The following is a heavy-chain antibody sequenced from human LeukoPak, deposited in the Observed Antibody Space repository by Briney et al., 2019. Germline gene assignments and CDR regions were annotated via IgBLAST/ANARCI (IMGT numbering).Heavy chain of an antibody. V-gene: IGHV3-21*01. CDR2: INSNSNYM. Sequence: GGSLRLSSAASGFIFSYYSMNWVRQTPGKGLEWVSSINSNSNYMSYADSVKGRFTISRDNAKNSLYLQMTSLRAEDTAVYYCARRLVVVAAGGDYWGQGTLVTVSS. J-gene: IGHJ4*02. CDR3: ARRLVVVAAGGDY. D-gene: IGHD2-15*01. CDR1: GFIFSYYS.